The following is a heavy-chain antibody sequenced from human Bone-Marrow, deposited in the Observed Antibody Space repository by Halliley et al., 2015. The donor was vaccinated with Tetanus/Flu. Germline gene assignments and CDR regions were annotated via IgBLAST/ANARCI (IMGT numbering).Heavy chain of an antibody. J-gene: IGHJ6*02. Sequence: RIIPGVGRPNYAQKFQGRGPITADTSTNTAYMDLNSLISDDTAVYFCATARPPSTAPSLMDVWGQGTTVTVSS. CDR2: IIPGVGRP. CDR3: ATARPPSTAPSLMDV. D-gene: IGHD5-18*01. V-gene: IGHV1-69*02.